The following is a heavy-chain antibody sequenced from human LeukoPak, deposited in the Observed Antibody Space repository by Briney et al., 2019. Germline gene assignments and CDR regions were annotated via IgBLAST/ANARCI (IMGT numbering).Heavy chain of an antibody. CDR3: AKSEGLITMIVVVIKGGFDY. D-gene: IGHD3-22*01. V-gene: IGHV3-23*01. CDR2: ISGSGGST. J-gene: IGHJ4*02. CDR1: GFTFSSYG. Sequence: GSLRLSCAASGFTFSSYGMSWVRQAPGKGLEWVSAISGSGGSTYYADSVKGRFTISRDNSKNTLYLQMNSLRAEDTAVYYCAKSEGLITMIVVVIKGGFDYWGQGTLVTVSS.